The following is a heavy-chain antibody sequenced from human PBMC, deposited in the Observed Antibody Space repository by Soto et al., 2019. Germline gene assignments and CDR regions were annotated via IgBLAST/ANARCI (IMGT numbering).Heavy chain of an antibody. Sequence: QVQLVESEGGVVQPGRSLRLSCTASGFTFSNYGMHWVRQAPGKGLEWVTVISYDGNVAYYADSVKGRFTSSRDNSKNTLYLEMNSLRTEGTALYYCAKEGPITNWYFDYWGQGTLVTVS. D-gene: IGHD1-1*01. V-gene: IGHV3-30*18. J-gene: IGHJ4*02. CDR1: GFTFSNYG. CDR3: AKEGPITNWYFDY. CDR2: ISYDGNVA.